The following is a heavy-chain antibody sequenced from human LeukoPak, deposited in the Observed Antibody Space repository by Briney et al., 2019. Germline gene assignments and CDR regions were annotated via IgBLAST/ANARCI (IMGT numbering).Heavy chain of an antibody. V-gene: IGHV3-30*18. CDR1: GFTFSSYG. D-gene: IGHD6-13*01. CDR2: ISYDGSNK. CDR3: AKQAADHYYFDY. Sequence: GGSLRLSCAASGFTFSSYGMHWVRQAPGKGLEWVAVISYDGSNKYYADSVKGRFTISRDNSKNTPYLQMNSLRAEDTAVYYCAKQAADHYYFDYWGQGTLVTVSS. J-gene: IGHJ4*02.